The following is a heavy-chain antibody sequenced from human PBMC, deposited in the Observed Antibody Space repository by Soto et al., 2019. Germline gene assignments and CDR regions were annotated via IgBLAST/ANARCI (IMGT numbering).Heavy chain of an antibody. CDR3: GREQNSGYYRTADY. CDR1: GFTLSTYA. D-gene: IGHD3-22*01. Sequence: QVQVVESGGGVVQPGRSLRLSCAASGFTLSTYAMHWVRQAPGKGLEWLAVISYDGSRTHYAGSMEGRFTISRDTTKNTLYLQMSSLRPEDTSVDFCGREQNSGYYRTADYWGQGTLVTVSS. V-gene: IGHV3-30-3*01. CDR2: ISYDGSRT. J-gene: IGHJ4*02.